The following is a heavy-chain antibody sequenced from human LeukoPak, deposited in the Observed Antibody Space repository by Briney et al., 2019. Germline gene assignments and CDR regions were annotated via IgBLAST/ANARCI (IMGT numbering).Heavy chain of an antibody. CDR3: ARHSGTFYYYYYMDV. D-gene: IGHD1-26*01. V-gene: IGHV4-39*07. J-gene: IGHJ6*03. CDR1: GASIRSTSYY. Sequence: SETLSLTCTVSGASIRSTSYYWGWIRQPPGKGLEWIGTISYSGNTYYNPSLKSRVTISVDTSKNQFSLKLSSVTASDTAVYYCARHSGTFYYYYYMDVWGKGTSVTVPS. CDR2: ISYSGNT.